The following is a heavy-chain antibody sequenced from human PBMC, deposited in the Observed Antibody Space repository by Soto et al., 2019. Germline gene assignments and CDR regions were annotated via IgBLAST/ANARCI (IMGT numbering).Heavy chain of an antibody. V-gene: IGHV1-2*02. D-gene: IGHD1-26*01. J-gene: IGHJ6*02. CDR2: INPKNGDT. Sequence: QVQLVQSGAEVKKPGASVKVPCKASGYTLTDYYMHWVRQAPGQGLEWMGCINPKNGDTRYAENFQGRVTMTRDTSIDTVYMELSRPRSDDTAFYFCARSSGSYSYYGMDVWGQGTTVTVSS. CDR3: ARSSGSYSYYGMDV. CDR1: GYTLTDYY.